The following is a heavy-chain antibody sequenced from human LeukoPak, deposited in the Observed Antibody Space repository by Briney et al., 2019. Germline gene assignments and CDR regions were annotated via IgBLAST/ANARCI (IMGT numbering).Heavy chain of an antibody. CDR1: GFTFSSYA. D-gene: IGHD3-3*01. J-gene: IGHJ6*03. Sequence: GGSLRLSCAASGFTFSSYAISWVRQAPGKGLEGVSAISGSGGSTYYADSVKGRFTISRDNSKNTLYLQMNSLRAEDTAVYYCAKTRGFWSGYSNYYYMDVWGKGTTVTVSS. V-gene: IGHV3-23*01. CDR2: ISGSGGST. CDR3: AKTRGFWSGYSNYYYMDV.